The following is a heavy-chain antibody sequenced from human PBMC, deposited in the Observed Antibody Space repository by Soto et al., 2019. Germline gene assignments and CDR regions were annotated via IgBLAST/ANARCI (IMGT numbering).Heavy chain of an antibody. CDR3: ARLWSGLRPPDF. CDR2: IYYTGST. V-gene: IGHV4-39*02. J-gene: IGHJ4*02. D-gene: IGHD3-10*01. CDR1: GGSISSNGNYY. Sequence: SETLSLTCTVSGGSISSNGNYYWGWIRQSPGKGLEWIGSIYYTGSTYYNPSLKSRVTISVDRSKNHFTLKLSSVTAADTAVFYCARLWSGLRPPDFWGLGTLVTVSS.